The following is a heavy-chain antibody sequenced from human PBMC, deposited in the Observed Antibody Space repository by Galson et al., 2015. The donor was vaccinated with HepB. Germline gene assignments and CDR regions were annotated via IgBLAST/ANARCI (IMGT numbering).Heavy chain of an antibody. J-gene: IGHJ4*02. CDR3: AKCTSSASCYTPVDY. CDR2: ITGSGDST. D-gene: IGHD2-2*02. Sequence: SLRLSCAASGFAFSSYAMSWVRQAPGKGLEWVSAITGSGDSTYSADSVKGRFTISRDNSKNTLHLQMNSLRAEDTAVYYCAKCTSSASCYTPVDYWGQGTLVTVSS. V-gene: IGHV3-23*01. CDR1: GFAFSSYA.